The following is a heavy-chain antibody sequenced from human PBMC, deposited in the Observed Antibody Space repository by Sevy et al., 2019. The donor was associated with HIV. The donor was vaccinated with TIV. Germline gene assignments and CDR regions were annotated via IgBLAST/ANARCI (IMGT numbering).Heavy chain of an antibody. Sequence: QLGGSLRLSCAASGFAFRGSAIHWVRQASGKGLEWTGRIRSKGNSFATDYVPSVKGRFTISRDDSKKTAYLQMSSLKIDDTAVYYCAGQVGATVMAIFDYWGQGTLVTVSS. V-gene: IGHV3-73*01. CDR1: GFAFRGSA. D-gene: IGHD1-26*01. CDR3: AGQVGATVMAIFDY. J-gene: IGHJ4*02. CDR2: IRSKGNSFAT.